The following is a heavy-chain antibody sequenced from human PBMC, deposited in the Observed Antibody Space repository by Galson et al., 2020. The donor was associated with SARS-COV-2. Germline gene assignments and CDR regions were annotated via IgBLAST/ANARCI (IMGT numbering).Heavy chain of an antibody. CDR2: IRVYNCYT. CDR1: CYTFRNYC. D-gene: IGHD6-13*01. Sequence: ASVKVSCKASCYTFRNYCISWMLQAPGQGLAWMGWIRVYNCYTNYAQKLQGRVTMTTEISTSTAYMELRSRTSDDTAVYYCARASWDYSINAPRGYWGQGTLVTGSS. J-gene: IGHJ1*01. CDR3: ARASWDYSINAPRGY. V-gene: IGHV1-18*01.